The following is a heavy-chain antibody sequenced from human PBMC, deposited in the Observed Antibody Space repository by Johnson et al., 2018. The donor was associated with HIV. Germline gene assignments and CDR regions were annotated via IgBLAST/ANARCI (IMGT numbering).Heavy chain of an antibody. V-gene: IGHV3-53*01. CDR1: GFTVSSNY. Sequence: MQLVESGGGLIQPGGSLRLSCAASGFTVSSNYMSWVRQAPGKGLEWVSVIYSGGSTYYADSVKGRFTISRDNSKNTLYLQMNSLRAEDTAVYYCARDRNYYDSSAQGAFDIWGQGTMVTVSS. CDR3: ARDRNYYDSSAQGAFDI. D-gene: IGHD3-22*01. CDR2: IYSGGST. J-gene: IGHJ3*02.